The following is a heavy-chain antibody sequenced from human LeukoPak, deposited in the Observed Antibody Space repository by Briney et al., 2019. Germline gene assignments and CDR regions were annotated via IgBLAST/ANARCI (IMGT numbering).Heavy chain of an antibody. CDR2: INHSGST. J-gene: IGHJ4*02. CDR3: ARHLSGYYEGPVDY. Sequence: SETLSLTCAVYGGSFSGYYWSWIRQPPGKGLEWIGEINHSGSTNYNPSLKSRVTISVDTSKNQFSLKLSSVTAADTAVYYCARHLSGYYEGPVDYWGQGTLVTVSS. D-gene: IGHD3-3*01. CDR1: GGSFSGYY. V-gene: IGHV4-34*01.